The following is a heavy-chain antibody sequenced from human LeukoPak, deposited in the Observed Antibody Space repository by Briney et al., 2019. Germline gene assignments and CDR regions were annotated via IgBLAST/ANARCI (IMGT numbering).Heavy chain of an antibody. CDR3: AKATAWFES. J-gene: IGHJ5*01. Sequence: ASVKVSCKASGYTFNENNIHWVRRAPGKGLEWMGHVDPEDGETLYAEDFRGRVTITTDTSLDAAYIELTNLRSDDTAVYYCAKATAWFESWGQGTLVIVSS. V-gene: IGHV1-69-2*01. D-gene: IGHD2-21*02. CDR2: VDPEDGET. CDR1: GYTFNENN.